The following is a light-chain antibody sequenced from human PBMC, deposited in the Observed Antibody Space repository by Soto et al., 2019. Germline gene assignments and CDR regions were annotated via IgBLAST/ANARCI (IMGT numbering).Light chain of an antibody. CDR3: QQSYNTTWT. J-gene: IGKJ1*01. CDR2: AAS. CDR1: QGISTY. V-gene: IGKV1-39*01. Sequence: DIQMTQSPSSLSESAGDRVTITCRASQGISTYLNWYQQKPGKAPKLLIYAASSLQSGVPSRFSGSGSETDFTLTISSLQPEDFATYSCQQSYNTTWTFGQGTKVEI.